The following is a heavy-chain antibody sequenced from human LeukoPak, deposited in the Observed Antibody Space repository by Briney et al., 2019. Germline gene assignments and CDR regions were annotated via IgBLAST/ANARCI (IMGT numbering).Heavy chain of an antibody. D-gene: IGHD1-1*01. CDR3: ARGEGTGNGLRF. CDR2: ISYDGSNK. V-gene: IGHV3-30-3*01. CDR1: GFTFSSYA. Sequence: GGSLRLSCAASGFTFSSYAMHWVRQAPGKGLEWVAVISYDGSNKYYADSVKGRFTISRDNSKTTLYLQMNSLRAEDTAVYYCARGEGTGNGLRFWGQGTLVTVSS. J-gene: IGHJ4*02.